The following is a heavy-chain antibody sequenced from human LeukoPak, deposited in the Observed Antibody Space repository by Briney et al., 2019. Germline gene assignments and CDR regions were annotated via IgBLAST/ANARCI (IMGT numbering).Heavy chain of an antibody. CDR3: AKEGDCSGGSCYSGVLDYYYGMDV. D-gene: IGHD2-15*01. CDR2: ISGSGGST. CDR1: GFTFSSYT. V-gene: IGHV3-23*01. Sequence: PGGSLRLSCAASGFTFSSYTMSWVRQAPGKGLEWVSAISGSGGSTYYADSVKGRFTISRDNSKNTLYLQMNSLRAEDTAVYYCAKEGDCSGGSCYSGVLDYYYGMDVWGQGTTVTVSS. J-gene: IGHJ6*02.